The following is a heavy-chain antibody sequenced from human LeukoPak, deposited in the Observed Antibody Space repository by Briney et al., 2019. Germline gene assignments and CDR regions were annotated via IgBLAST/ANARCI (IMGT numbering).Heavy chain of an antibody. CDR2: ISYDGSNK. J-gene: IGHJ4*02. CDR3: AGLVAAYPLDY. D-gene: IGHD6-6*01. CDR1: GFTFSSYA. V-gene: IGHV3-30-3*01. Sequence: PGGSLRLSCAASGFTFSSYATHWVRQAPGKGLEWVAVISYDGSNKYYADSVKGRFTISRDNSKNTLYLQMNSLRAEDTAVYYCAGLVAAYPLDYWGQGTLVTVSS.